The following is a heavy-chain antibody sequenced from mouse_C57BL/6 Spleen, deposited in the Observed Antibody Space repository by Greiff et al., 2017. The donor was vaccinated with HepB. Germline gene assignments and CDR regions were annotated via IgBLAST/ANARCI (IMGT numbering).Heavy chain of an antibody. Sequence: VQLQQSGAELVRPGTSVKVSCKASGYAFTNYLIEWVKQRPGQGLEWIGVINPGSGGTNYNEKFKGKATLTADKSSSTAYMQLSSLTSEDSAVYFCARGNDYDVFAYWGQGTLVTVSA. CDR3: ARGNDYDVFAY. CDR1: GYAFTNYL. J-gene: IGHJ3*01. V-gene: IGHV1-54*01. CDR2: INPGSGGT. D-gene: IGHD2-4*01.